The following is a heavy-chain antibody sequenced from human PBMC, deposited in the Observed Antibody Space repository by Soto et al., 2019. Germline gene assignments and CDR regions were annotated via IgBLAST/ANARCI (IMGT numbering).Heavy chain of an antibody. CDR3: ARRRHNDAFDY. V-gene: IGHV3-33*01. CDR2: IWYDGSNK. J-gene: IGHJ4*01. CDR1: GFTFSSYG. D-gene: IGHD2-8*01. Sequence: PGGSLRLSCAASGFTFSSYGMHWVRQAPGKGLEWVAVIWYDGSNKYYADSVKGRFTISRDNSKNTLYLQMNSLRAEDTAVYYCARRRHNDAFDYWGLGTLVTVSS.